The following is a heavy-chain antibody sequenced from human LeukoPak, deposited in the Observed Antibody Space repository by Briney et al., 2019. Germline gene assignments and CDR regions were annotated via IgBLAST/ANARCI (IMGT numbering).Heavy chain of an antibody. CDR3: ARIRYTDYYFYMDV. J-gene: IGHJ6*03. CDR1: GDSISDNY. CDR2: IYPNGNA. V-gene: IGHV4-4*07. D-gene: IGHD1-1*01. Sequence: PSETLSLTCTVSGDSISDNYWSWIRQPAGKGLECVGRIYPNGNANYNPSLQSRVTTSLDTSKSQLTLKLSSVTAADTAIYYCARIRYTDYYFYMDVWGKGTTVTVSS.